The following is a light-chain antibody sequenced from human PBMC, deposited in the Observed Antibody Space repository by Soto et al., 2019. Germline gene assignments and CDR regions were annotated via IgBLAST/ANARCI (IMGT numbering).Light chain of an antibody. CDR2: AAS. Sequence: AIRMTQSPSSLSASTGDRVTITCRVSQGSSSYLAWYQQKPGKAPKLLIYAASTLQSGVPSRFSGSGSGTDFTLTISCLQSEDFATYYCQHYYSHPYTFGQGTKLEIK. CDR3: QHYYSHPYT. CDR1: QGSSSY. V-gene: IGKV1-8*01. J-gene: IGKJ2*01.